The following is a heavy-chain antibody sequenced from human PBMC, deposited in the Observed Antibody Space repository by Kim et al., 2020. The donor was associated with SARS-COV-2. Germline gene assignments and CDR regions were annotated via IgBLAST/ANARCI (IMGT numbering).Heavy chain of an antibody. J-gene: IGHJ6*03. CDR1: GYTFTGYY. Sequence: ASVKVSCKASGYTFTGYYMHWVRQAPGQGLEWMGRINPNSGGTNYAQKFQGRVTMTRDTSISTAYMELSRLRSDDTAVYYLARAAWGSGRGGYYMDVWGKGTTVTVSS. D-gene: IGHD6-19*01. CDR3: ARAAWGSGRGGYYMDV. CDR2: INPNSGGT. V-gene: IGHV1-2*06.